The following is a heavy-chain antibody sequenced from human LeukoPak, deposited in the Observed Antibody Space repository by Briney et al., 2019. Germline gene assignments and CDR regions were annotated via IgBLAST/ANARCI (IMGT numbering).Heavy chain of an antibody. CDR2: ISWNSGSV. V-gene: IGHV3-9*03. D-gene: IGHD3-3*01. Sequence: GGSLRLSCAASGFTFDDFAMHWVRHAPGKGLEGVSGISWNSGSVGCVDSVKGRFTISRDKAKNTHSLHINSLRDVDMAVYYFMSGFCNVCVINFNWGQGALVTVSS. CDR3: MSGFCNVCVINFN. CDR1: GFTFDDFA. J-gene: IGHJ4*02.